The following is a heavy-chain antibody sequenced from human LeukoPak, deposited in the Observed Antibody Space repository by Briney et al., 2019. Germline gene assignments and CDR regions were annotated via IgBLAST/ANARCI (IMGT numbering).Heavy chain of an antibody. CDR1: GGSISSYY. CDR2: IYYSGST. D-gene: IGHD2-21*01. V-gene: IGHV4-59*12. Sequence: SETLSLTCTVSGGSISSYYWSWIRQPPGKGLEWIAFIYYSGSTKYNPSLNSRVTISVDTSKNQFSLRLSSVTAADTAVYYCARHFVASRHYFDYWGQGTLVTVYS. CDR3: ARHFVASRHYFDY. J-gene: IGHJ4*02.